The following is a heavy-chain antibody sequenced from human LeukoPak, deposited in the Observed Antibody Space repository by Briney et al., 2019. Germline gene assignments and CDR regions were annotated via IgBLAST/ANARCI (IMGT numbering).Heavy chain of an antibody. CDR1: GFTVSTYA. Sequence: GSLRLSCAASGFTVSTYAMSWVRQAPGKGLEWVSAISGSGGSTYYADSVKGRFTISRDNSKNTLYLQMNSLRAEDTAVYYCAKTWRQWLEYYFDYWGQGTLVTVSS. V-gene: IGHV3-23*01. CDR3: AKTWRQWLEYYFDY. CDR2: ISGSGGST. D-gene: IGHD6-19*01. J-gene: IGHJ4*02.